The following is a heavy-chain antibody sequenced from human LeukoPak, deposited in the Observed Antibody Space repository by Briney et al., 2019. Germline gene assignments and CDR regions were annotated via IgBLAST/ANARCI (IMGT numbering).Heavy chain of an antibody. CDR3: ARKYYAFDP. D-gene: IGHD2/OR15-2a*01. CDR2: IYYNGIT. CDR1: AGSISSSSYN. Sequence: SEALPLTSTVSAGSISSSSYNWGGIRQPPGEGLEWIGSIYYNGITYYNPSLKSRVTISVDTSKNQFSLKLSSVTAADTAVYYCARKYYAFDPWGQGTLVTVSS. J-gene: IGHJ5*02. V-gene: IGHV4-39*07.